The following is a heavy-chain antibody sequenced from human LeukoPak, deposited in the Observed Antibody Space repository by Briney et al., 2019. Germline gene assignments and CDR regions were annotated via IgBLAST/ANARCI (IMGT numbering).Heavy chain of an antibody. CDR2: INPNSGGT. D-gene: IGHD3-9*01. J-gene: IGHJ4*02. Sequence: GASVKVSCKASGYTFTGYYMHWVRQAPGQGLEWMGWINPNSGGTNYAQKFQGRVTMTRDTSISTAYMELSRLRSDDTAVYYCARDLAEDYDILTGSLLNWGQGTLVTVSS. CDR1: GYTFTGYY. V-gene: IGHV1-2*02. CDR3: ARDLAEDYDILTGSLLN.